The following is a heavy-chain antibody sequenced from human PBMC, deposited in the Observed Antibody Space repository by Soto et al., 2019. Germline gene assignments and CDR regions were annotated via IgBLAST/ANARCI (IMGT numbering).Heavy chain of an antibody. Sequence: PSETLSLTCTVSGGSISSYYWSWIRQPPGKGLEWIGYIYYSGSTNYNPSLKSRVTISVDTSKNQFSLKLSSVTAADTAVYYCAKLRGYSGYDSFIHSDYYYYMDVWGKGTTVTVSS. CDR1: GGSISSYY. CDR3: AKLRGYSGYDSFIHSDYYYYMDV. V-gene: IGHV4-59*08. J-gene: IGHJ6*03. CDR2: IYYSGST. D-gene: IGHD5-12*01.